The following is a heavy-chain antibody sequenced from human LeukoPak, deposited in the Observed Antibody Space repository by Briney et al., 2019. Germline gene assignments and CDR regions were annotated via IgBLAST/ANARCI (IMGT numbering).Heavy chain of an antibody. CDR3: ARVSNDYGDYVLDY. D-gene: IGHD4-17*01. J-gene: IGHJ4*02. Sequence: ASVKVSCKGSGYTFSSYSITWVRQAPGQGLEWMGWISAYNGNTNYAQKLQGRVTMTTDTSTSTAYMELRSLRSDDTAVYYCARVSNDYGDYVLDYWGQGTLVTVSS. V-gene: IGHV1-18*01. CDR1: GYTFSSYS. CDR2: ISAYNGNT.